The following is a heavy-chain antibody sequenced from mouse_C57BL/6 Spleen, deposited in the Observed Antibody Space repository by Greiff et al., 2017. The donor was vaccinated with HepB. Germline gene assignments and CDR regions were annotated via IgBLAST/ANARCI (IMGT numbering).Heavy chain of an antibody. D-gene: IGHD1-1*01. V-gene: IGHV1-56*01. J-gene: IGHJ1*03. Sequence: QVQLQQSGPELVKPGASVKISCKASGYTFTSHWMNWVKQRPGKGLEWIGEIFPGDGGTYYNEKFKGKATLTVDKSSSTAYMQLSSLTSEDSAVYFCATATTTFYSYFDDWGKGTTVTVSS. CDR1: GYTFTSHW. CDR3: ATATTTFYSYFDD. CDR2: IFPGDGGT.